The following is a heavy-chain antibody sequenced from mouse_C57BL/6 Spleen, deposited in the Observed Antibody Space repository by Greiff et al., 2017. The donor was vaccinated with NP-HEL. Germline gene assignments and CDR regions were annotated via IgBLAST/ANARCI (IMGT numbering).Heavy chain of an antibody. D-gene: IGHD1-1*01. CDR3: ARGVYYGSLSYYIDY. V-gene: IGHV1-69*01. J-gene: IGHJ2*01. CDR1: GYTFTSYW. Sequence: QVQLQQPGAELVMPGASVKLSCKASGYTFTSYWMHWVKQRPGQGLEWIGEIDPSDSYTNYNQKFKGKSTLTVDKSSSTAYMQLSSLTSEDSTIDYCARGVYYGSLSYYIDYWGQGTTLTVSS. CDR2: IDPSDSYT.